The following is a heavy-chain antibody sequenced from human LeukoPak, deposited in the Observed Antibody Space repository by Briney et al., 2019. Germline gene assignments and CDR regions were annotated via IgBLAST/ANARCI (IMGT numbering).Heavy chain of an antibody. CDR1: GVTFSGYS. CDR3: AKGLWIGELSTPPPFDY. J-gene: IGHJ4*02. D-gene: IGHD3-10*01. Sequence: PGGSLRLSCAASGVTFSGYSMNWVRQAPGRGREWVSAITATSLHIYYADSVKGRFTISRDNSKNTLYLQMNSLRAEDTAVHYCAKGLWIGELSTPPPFDYWGQGTLVTVSS. CDR2: ITATSLHI. V-gene: IGHV3-21*04.